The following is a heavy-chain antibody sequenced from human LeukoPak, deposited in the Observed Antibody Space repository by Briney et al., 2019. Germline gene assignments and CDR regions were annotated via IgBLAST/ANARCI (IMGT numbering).Heavy chain of an antibody. CDR3: AKDWGYQN. Sequence: PSETLSLTCAVYGGSFSGYYWSWIRQPPGKGLEWIGEINHSGSTNYNPSLKSRVTISVDTSKDQFSLKLSSVTAADTAVYYCAKDWGYQNWGQGTLVTVSS. CDR2: INHSGST. CDR1: GGSFSGYY. J-gene: IGHJ4*02. D-gene: IGHD3-16*01. V-gene: IGHV4-34*01.